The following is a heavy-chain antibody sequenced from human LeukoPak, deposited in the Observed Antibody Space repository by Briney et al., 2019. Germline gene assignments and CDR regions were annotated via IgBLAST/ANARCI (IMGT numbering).Heavy chain of an antibody. CDR2: ISSSGSTI. D-gene: IGHD4-11*01. CDR1: GFTFSSYE. Sequence: GGSLRLSCAASGFTFSSYEMNWVRQAPGKGLEWVSYISSSGSTIYYADSVKGRFTISRDNAKNSLYLQVNGLRAEDTAVYYCARDSRQQLFDYWGQGTLVTVSS. CDR3: ARDSRQQLFDY. V-gene: IGHV3-48*03. J-gene: IGHJ4*02.